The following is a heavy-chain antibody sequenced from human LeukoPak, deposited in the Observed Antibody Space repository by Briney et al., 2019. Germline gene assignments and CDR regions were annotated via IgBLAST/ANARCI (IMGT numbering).Heavy chain of an antibody. Sequence: PGGSLRLPCAASGFTFSSYWMHWVRQAPGKGLEWVAGMSGSGGGTNYADSVKGRFTVSRDNSKNTLYLQMKSLRAEDTAVYFCAKRGVVIRVILVGFYKEAYYFDSWGQGALVTVSS. CDR3: AKRGVVIRVILVGFYKEAYYFDS. J-gene: IGHJ4*02. CDR1: GFTFSSYW. CDR2: MSGSGGGT. D-gene: IGHD3-22*01. V-gene: IGHV3-23*01.